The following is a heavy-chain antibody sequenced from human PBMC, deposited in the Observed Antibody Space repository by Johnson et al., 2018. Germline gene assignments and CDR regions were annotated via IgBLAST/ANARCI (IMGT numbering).Heavy chain of an antibody. CDR2: IYYSGTT. V-gene: IGHV4-59*01. Sequence: QVQLVESGPRLVKPSETLSLTCTVSGDSISHDYWNWIRQSPGKGLEWIGYIYYSGTTNYNPSPRSRVTISSDKSKNQIPLNLTSVTAADTAMYYCSRDRLMDAFDIWGRGTMVTVSS. CDR3: SRDRLMDAFDI. D-gene: IGHD2-8*01. CDR1: GDSISHDY. J-gene: IGHJ3*02.